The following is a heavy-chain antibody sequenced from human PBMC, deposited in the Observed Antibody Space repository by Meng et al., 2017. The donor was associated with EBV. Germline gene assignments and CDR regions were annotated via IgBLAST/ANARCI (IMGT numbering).Heavy chain of an antibody. Sequence: GQLVQSGAAVRRPGDSVKSYGKVSCYTLTSYGISWGQQAPGQGLEWMGWISAYNGNTNYAQKLQGRVTMATDTSTSTAYMELRSLRSDDTAVYYCARDGRLYDTPSPFDYWGQGTLVTVSS. CDR3: ARDGRLYDTPSPFDY. J-gene: IGHJ4*02. CDR2: ISAYNGNT. CDR1: CYTLTSYG. V-gene: IGHV1-18*01. D-gene: IGHD3-22*01.